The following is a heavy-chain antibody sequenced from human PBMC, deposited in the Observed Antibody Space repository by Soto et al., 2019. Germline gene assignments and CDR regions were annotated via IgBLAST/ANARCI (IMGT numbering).Heavy chain of an antibody. CDR3: ARDSSASATSYTFDY. D-gene: IGHD3-16*02. J-gene: IGHJ4*02. V-gene: IGHV1-46*01. CDR2: INPNGGGT. Sequence: QVQLVQSGAEVKKPGASVKVSCKASGYKFINHYIHWVRQAPGVGLEWMGMINPNGGGTDYAQKFQGRVIMTTVTYASTVHMELSSLRSEDTAVYFCARDSSASATSYTFDYWGQGTLVTVSS. CDR1: GYKFINHY.